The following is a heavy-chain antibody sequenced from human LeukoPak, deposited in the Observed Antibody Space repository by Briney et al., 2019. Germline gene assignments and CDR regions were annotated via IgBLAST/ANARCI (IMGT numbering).Heavy chain of an antibody. CDR2: ISGDGGST. V-gene: IGHV3-23*01. J-gene: IGHJ2*01. CDR3: AREAPSFGV. CDR1: GFTFSNYH. Sequence: GGSLRLPCAASGFTFSNYHTIWVRQAPGKGLEWVSVISGDGGSTYYADSVKGRFTISRDSSKNALYLLMNSLRAEDTAMYYCAREAPSFGVWGRGTLVTVSS.